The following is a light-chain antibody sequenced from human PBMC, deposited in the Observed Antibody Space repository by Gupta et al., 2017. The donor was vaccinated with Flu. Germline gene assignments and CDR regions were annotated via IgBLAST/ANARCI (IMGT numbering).Light chain of an antibody. CDR2: GSS. CDR3: QQFSSSVI. Sequence: DIELTQSPGTLSLSTGDRATLSCRASQSVSSSYRCWYQQPAGEATLLLYYGSSNRATGLPDMCSSSGSGAFFILTISRLDPEYFALYCCQQFSSSVIFGHGTKLHI. J-gene: IGKJ3*01. V-gene: IGKV3-20*01. CDR1: QSVSSSY.